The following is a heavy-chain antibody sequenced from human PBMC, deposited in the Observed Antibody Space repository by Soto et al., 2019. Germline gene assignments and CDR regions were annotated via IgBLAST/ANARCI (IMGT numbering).Heavy chain of an antibody. Sequence: PGGSLRLSCAASGFTFSSYAMSWVRQAPGKGLEWVSAISGSGGSTYYADSVKGRFTISRDNSKNTLYLQMNSLRAEDTAVYYCAKSPKGYCSGGSCLNWFDPWGQGTLVTVSS. CDR2: ISGSGGST. CDR1: GFTFSSYA. D-gene: IGHD2-15*01. CDR3: AKSPKGYCSGGSCLNWFDP. V-gene: IGHV3-23*01. J-gene: IGHJ5*02.